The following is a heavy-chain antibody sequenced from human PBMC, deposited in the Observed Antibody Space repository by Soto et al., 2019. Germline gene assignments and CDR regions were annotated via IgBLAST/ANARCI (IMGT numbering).Heavy chain of an antibody. CDR3: ARRPGYGHAFDI. D-gene: IGHD4-17*01. CDR2: IYNSGST. V-gene: IGHV4-59*08. CDR1: GGSISSYY. J-gene: IGHJ3*02. Sequence: QVQLQESGPGLVKPSETLSLTCTVSGGSISSYYWSWIRQPPGKGLEWIGYIYNSGSTNYNPSLRSRVILAVDTSKNQFSRKLSSVTAADTAVYSCARRPGYGHAFDIWGQGTMVTVSS.